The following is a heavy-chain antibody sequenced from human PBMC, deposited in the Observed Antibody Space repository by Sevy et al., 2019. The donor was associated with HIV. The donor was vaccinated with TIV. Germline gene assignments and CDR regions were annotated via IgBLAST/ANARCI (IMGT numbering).Heavy chain of an antibody. V-gene: IGHV3-23*01. CDR3: ATDVDTAMVYSDAFDI. CDR2: ISGSGGST. J-gene: IGHJ3*02. D-gene: IGHD5-18*01. Sequence: GGSLRLSCAASGFTFSSYAMSWVRQAPGKGLEWVSAISGSGGSTYYADSVKGRFTISRDNSKNTLNLQMNSLRAEDTAVYYCATDVDTAMVYSDAFDIWGQGTMVTVSS. CDR1: GFTFSSYA.